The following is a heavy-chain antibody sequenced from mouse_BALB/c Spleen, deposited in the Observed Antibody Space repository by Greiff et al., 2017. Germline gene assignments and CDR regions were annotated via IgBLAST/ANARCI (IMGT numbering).Heavy chain of an antibody. D-gene: IGHD2-14*01. CDR3: ARSVYYRYDGLYFDY. V-gene: IGHV1S56*01. CDR2: IYPGDGST. J-gene: IGHJ2*01. CDR1: GYTFTSYD. Sequence: QVHVKQSGPELVKPGALVKISCKASGYTFTSYDINWVKQRPGQGLEWIGWIYPGDGSTKYNEKFKGKATLTADKSSSTAYMQLSSLTSENSAVYFYARSVYYRYDGLYFDYWGQGTTLTVSS.